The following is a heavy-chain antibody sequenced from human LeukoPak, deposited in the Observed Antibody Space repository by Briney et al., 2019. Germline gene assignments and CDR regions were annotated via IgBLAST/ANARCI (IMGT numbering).Heavy chain of an antibody. CDR3: AGDRKSGNFLGEFDH. V-gene: IGHV3-74*01. Sequence: PGGSLRLSCAASGNYWMHWVRQVPGKGLVWVSHINSDGSWTSYADSVRGRFTISRDNSKNTLYSQMTSLRAEDTAIYYCAGDRKSGNFLGEFDHWGQGTLVTVSS. CDR1: GNYW. D-gene: IGHD1-26*01. J-gene: IGHJ5*02. CDR2: INSDGSWT.